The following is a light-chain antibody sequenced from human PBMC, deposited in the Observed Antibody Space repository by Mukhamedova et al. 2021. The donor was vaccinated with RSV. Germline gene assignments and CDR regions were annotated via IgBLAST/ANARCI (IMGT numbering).Light chain of an antibody. Sequence: ISCTGSSSNIGAGYDVHWYQQLPGTAPKLLIYGNSNRPSGVPDRFSGSKSGTSASLAITGLQAEDEADYYCQSYDSSLSAWVFGGG. CDR1: SSNIGAGYD. V-gene: IGLV1-40*01. J-gene: IGLJ3*02. CDR2: GNS. CDR3: QSYDSSLSAWV.